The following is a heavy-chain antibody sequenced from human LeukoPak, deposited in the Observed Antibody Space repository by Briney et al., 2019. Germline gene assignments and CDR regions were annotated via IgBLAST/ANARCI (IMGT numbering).Heavy chain of an antibody. J-gene: IGHJ4*02. CDR1: GFTFSSYA. CDR2: ISYDGSNK. Sequence: GGSLRLSCAASGFTFSSYAMHWVRQAPGKGLEWVAVISYDGSNKYYADSVKGRFTISRDNSKNTLYLQMNSLRAEDTAVYYCARALESYYMFGMDYWGQGTLVTVSS. V-gene: IGHV3-30-3*01. CDR3: ARALESYYMFGMDY. D-gene: IGHD1-26*01.